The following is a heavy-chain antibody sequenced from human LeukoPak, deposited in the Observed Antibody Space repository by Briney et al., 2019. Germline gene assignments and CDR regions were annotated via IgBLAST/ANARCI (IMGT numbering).Heavy chain of an antibody. J-gene: IGHJ4*02. Sequence: GGSLRLSCAASGFTFSNAWMGWVRQAPGKGLEWVGRIKSKTDGGTTDYAAPVKGRFTISRDDSKNTLYLQMNSLKTEDTAVYYCTTDPVDTIFSFVYWGQRTLVTVSS. CDR3: TTDPVDTIFSFVY. V-gene: IGHV3-15*01. D-gene: IGHD3-9*01. CDR1: GFTFSNAW. CDR2: IKSKTDGGTT.